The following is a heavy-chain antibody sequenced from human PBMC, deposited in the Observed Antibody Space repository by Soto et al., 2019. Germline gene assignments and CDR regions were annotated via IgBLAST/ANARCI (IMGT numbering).Heavy chain of an antibody. V-gene: IGHV1-2*04. CDR1: GYTFTDYY. Sequence: QVQLVQSGAEVKEPGASVKVSCKASGYTFTDYYMHWVRQAPGQGLEWMGWIKPNSGGTNYAQKFQGWVTMTRDTSISTAYMELSRLRSDDTAVYYCARGRRDSSSWYWLYPWGQGTLVTVSS. J-gene: IGHJ5*02. CDR3: ARGRRDSSSWYWLYP. CDR2: IKPNSGGT. D-gene: IGHD6-13*01.